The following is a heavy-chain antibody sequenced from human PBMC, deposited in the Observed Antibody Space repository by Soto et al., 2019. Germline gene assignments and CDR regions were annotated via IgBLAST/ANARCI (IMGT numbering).Heavy chain of an antibody. CDR2: IYYSGST. D-gene: IGHD3-10*01. CDR1: GGSISSSSYY. V-gene: IGHV4-39*01. Sequence: PSETLSLTCTVSGGSISSSSYYWGWIRQPPGKGLEWIGCIYYSGSTYYNPSLKSRVTISVDTSKNQFSLKLSSVTAADTAVYYCARLWGTTLRGITMVRGGPNGLDVWGQGTMVTVSS. J-gene: IGHJ6*02. CDR3: ARLWGTTLRGITMVRGGPNGLDV.